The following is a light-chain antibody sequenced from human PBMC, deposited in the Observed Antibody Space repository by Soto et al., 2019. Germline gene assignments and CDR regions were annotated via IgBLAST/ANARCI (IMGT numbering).Light chain of an antibody. CDR1: QSLLHSDGNTY. J-gene: IGKJ1*01. Sequence: DVVMIHSPLSLPVTLGQPAYVSCRSTQSLLHSDGNTYLSWFQQRPGQSPRRLIYEVSYRDSGVPDRFSGSGSGTDFTLRISRVEAEDFAIYYCMQGTHWPWTFGEGTKVEIK. V-gene: IGKV2-30*02. CDR2: EVS. CDR3: MQGTHWPWT.